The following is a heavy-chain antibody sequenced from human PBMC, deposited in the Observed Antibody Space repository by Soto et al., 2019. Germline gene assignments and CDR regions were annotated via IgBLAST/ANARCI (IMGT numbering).Heavy chain of an antibody. CDR3: AKEGGGIVVVVAAFAWFDP. CDR2: ISGSGGST. Sequence: EVQLLESGGGLVQPGGSLRLSCAASGFTFSSYAMSWVRQAPGKGLVWVSAISGSGGSTYYADSVKGRFTISRDNSKNTLYLQMNSLRAEDTAVYYCAKEGGGIVVVVAAFAWFDPWGQGTLVTVSS. D-gene: IGHD2-15*01. V-gene: IGHV3-23*01. J-gene: IGHJ5*02. CDR1: GFTFSSYA.